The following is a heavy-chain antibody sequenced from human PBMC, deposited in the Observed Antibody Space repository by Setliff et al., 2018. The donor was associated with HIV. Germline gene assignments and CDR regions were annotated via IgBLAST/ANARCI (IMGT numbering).Heavy chain of an antibody. CDR1: GFTFSDYY. J-gene: IGHJ1*01. Sequence: GGSLRLSCAASGFTFSDYYMTWVRQAPGKGLEWLSCISNSGTTIYYADSVKGRFAIPRDNAKSSLFLQMNSLRAEDTAVYYCVKFDYGGKSGYFHHWGQGTLVTVSS. CDR3: VKFDYGGKSGYFHH. CDR2: ISNSGTTI. V-gene: IGHV3-11*04. D-gene: IGHD4-17*01.